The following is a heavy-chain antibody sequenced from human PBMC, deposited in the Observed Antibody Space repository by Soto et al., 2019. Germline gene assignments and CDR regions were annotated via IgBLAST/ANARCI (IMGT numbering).Heavy chain of an antibody. D-gene: IGHD4-4*01. CDR2: INHSGST. V-gene: IGHV4-34*01. J-gene: IGHJ5*02. Sequence: QVQLQQWGAGLLKPSETLSLTCAVYGGSFSGYYWSWIRQPPGKGLEWIGEINHSGSTNYNPSLNRRVTISVDTSKNQFSLKLTSVTAAATPVYYCARQTVTRWFDPWGQGTLVTVSS. CDR3: ARQTVTRWFDP. CDR1: GGSFSGYY.